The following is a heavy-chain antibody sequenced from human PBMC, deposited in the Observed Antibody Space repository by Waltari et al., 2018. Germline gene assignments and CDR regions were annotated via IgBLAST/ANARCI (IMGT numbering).Heavy chain of an antibody. J-gene: IGHJ3*02. CDR1: GGSISSYY. D-gene: IGHD2-15*01. CDR2: IYSSGTN. V-gene: IGHV4-59*01. Sequence: QVQLQESGPGLVKPSETLSLTCTVSGGSISSYYWSWIRQPPGKGLEWIGYIYSSGTNNNNPSLKSRVTISVDTSKNQFSLELSSVTAADTAVYYCARDRYCSGGSCYGGGGAFDIWGQGTMVTVSS. CDR3: ARDRYCSGGSCYGGGGAFDI.